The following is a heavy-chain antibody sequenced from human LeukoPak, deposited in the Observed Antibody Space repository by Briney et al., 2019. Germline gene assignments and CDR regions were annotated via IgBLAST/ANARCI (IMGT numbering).Heavy chain of an antibody. Sequence: PSQTLSLTCTVSGGSISSGGYYWSWIRQHPAKGLEWIGYIYYSGSTYYNPSLKSRVTISVDTSKNQFSLKLSSVTAADTAVYYCARVWFGELSSFDPWGQGTLVTVSS. J-gene: IGHJ5*02. CDR3: ARVWFGELSSFDP. V-gene: IGHV4-31*03. CDR2: IYYSGST. CDR1: GGSISSGGYY. D-gene: IGHD3-10*01.